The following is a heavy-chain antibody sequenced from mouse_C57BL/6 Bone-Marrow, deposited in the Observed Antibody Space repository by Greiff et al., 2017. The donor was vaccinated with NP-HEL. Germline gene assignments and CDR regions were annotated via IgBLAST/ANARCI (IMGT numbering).Heavy chain of an antibody. J-gene: IGHJ3*01. Sequence: EVQVVESGGGLVKPGGSLKLSCAASGFTFSSYAMSWVRQTPDKRLEWVATISDGGSYTYYPDNVKGRFIISRANAKNNLSLQMRTMKSEAPAMYYAGRDRDGWFLQFSYWGQAPLVTVYA. CDR2: ISDGGSYT. CDR3: GRDRDGWFLQFSY. V-gene: IGHV5-4*01. D-gene: IGHD2-3*01. CDR1: GFTFSSYA.